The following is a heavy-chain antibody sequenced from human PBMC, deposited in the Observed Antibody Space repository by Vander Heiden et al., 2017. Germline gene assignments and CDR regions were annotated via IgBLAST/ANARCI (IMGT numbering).Heavy chain of an antibody. CDR2: VTPVFGTP. D-gene: IGHD3-3*01. Sequence: QVQLVQSGAEVKKPGSSVEVSCQASGYTSSTYGISWVRQAPGQGPEWMGGVTPVFGTPNYAQKFQGRVTISADESTSTVYMELSSLRSDDTAVYYCARGIFGVEKFFDYWGQGSLVTVSS. V-gene: IGHV1-69*01. CDR1: GYTSSTYG. CDR3: ARGIFGVEKFFDY. J-gene: IGHJ4*02.